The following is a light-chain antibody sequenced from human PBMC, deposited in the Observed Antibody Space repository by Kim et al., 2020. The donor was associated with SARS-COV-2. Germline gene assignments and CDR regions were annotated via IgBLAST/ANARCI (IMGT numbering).Light chain of an antibody. CDR1: GIGSKS. Sequence: SYELTQPPSPSVAPGKTARVSCGGNGIGSKSVHWYQQRSGQAPVLVIYYDSDRPSGIPERCSGSNSGNTATLTISRVEAGDEADYYCQVWDSSSDHRVVFGGGTHLTVL. V-gene: IGLV3-21*04. CDR3: QVWDSSSDHRVV. J-gene: IGLJ2*01. CDR2: YDS.